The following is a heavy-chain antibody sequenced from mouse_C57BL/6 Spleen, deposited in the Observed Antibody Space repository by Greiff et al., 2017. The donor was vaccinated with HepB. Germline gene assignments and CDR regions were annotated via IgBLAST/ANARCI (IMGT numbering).Heavy chain of an antibody. Sequence: EVQLVESGGGLVKPGGSLKLSCAASGFTFSSYAMSWVRQTPEKRLEWVATISDGGSYTYYPDNVKGRFTISRDNAKNNLYLQMSHLKSEDTAMYYCARAKLAPYYYAMDYWGQGTSVTVSS. D-gene: IGHD6-1*01. J-gene: IGHJ4*01. CDR3: ARAKLAPYYYAMDY. V-gene: IGHV5-4*01. CDR2: ISDGGSYT. CDR1: GFTFSSYA.